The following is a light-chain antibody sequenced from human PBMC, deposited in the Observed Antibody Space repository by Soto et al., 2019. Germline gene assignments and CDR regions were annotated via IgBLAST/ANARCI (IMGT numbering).Light chain of an antibody. Sequence: QSVLTQPPSVSGAPGQRVTISCTGSSSNIGAGYDVHWYQQLPGTAPKLLIYANSNRPSGVPGRFSGSKSGTSASLAITGLQAEDEADYYCQSFDSSLSGSVFGGGTKVTVL. CDR1: SSNIGAGYD. CDR3: QSFDSSLSGSV. J-gene: IGLJ3*02. V-gene: IGLV1-40*01. CDR2: ANS.